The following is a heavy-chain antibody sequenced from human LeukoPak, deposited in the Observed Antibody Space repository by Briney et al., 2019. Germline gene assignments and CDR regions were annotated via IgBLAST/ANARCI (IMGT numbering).Heavy chain of an antibody. CDR2: FSGSGGST. J-gene: IGHJ6*04. CDR3: AELGITMIGGV. CDR1: GFTFSSYA. V-gene: IGHV3-23*01. Sequence: GGSLRLSCAASGFTFSSYAMSWVRQAPGKGLEWVSAFSGSGGSTYYADSVKGRFTISRDNSKNTLFLQMNSLRAEDTAVYYCAELGITMIGGVWGKGTTVTISS. D-gene: IGHD3-10*02.